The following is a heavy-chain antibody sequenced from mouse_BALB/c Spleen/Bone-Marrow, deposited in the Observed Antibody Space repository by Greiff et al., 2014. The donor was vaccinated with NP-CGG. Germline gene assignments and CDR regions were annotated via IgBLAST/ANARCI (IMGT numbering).Heavy chain of an antibody. Sequence: EVNLVESGGGLVKPGGSLKLSCAASGFTFSDYYMYWVRQTPEKRLEWVATISDGGSYTYYPDSVKGRFTISRDNAKNNLYLQMSRLKSEDTAMYYCARSGERYGAMDYWGQGTSVTVFS. CDR1: GFTFSDYY. CDR3: ARSGERYGAMDY. V-gene: IGHV5-4*02. CDR2: ISDGGSYT. J-gene: IGHJ4*01. D-gene: IGHD1-1*02.